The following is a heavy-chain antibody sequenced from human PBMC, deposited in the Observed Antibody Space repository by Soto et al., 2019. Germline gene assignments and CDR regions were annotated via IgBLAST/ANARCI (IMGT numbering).Heavy chain of an antibody. CDR2: INPNSGGT. J-gene: IGHJ5*02. CDR3: ARSPSDWTTNNCFYP. V-gene: IGHV1-2*02. CDR1: GYTFTGYY. Sequence: ASVKVSCKASGYTFTGYYMHWVRQAPGQGLEWMGWINPNSGGTNYAQKFQGRVTMTRDTSISTAYMELSRLRSDDPAVYYCARSPSDWTTNNCFYPWGQGTLVTVSS. D-gene: IGHD1-1*01.